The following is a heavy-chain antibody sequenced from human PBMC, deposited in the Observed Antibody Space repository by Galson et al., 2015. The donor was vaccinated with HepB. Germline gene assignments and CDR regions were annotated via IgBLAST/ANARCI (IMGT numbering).Heavy chain of an antibody. Sequence: SLRLSCAASGFTFSSFAMTWVRQAPGEGLEWLSSISGSGDATYYADSVKGRFTISRDNSKNTLYLQMNTLRAEDTAVYYCAKDGGGGSPRDDGMDVWGQGTTVTVSS. CDR2: ISGSGDAT. D-gene: IGHD3-16*01. V-gene: IGHV3-23*01. J-gene: IGHJ6*02. CDR1: GFTFSSFA. CDR3: AKDGGGGSPRDDGMDV.